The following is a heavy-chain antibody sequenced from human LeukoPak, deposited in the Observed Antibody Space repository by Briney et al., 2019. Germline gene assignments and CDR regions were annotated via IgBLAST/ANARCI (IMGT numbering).Heavy chain of an antibody. CDR1: GLTFSSHW. Sequence: PGGSLRLSCAASGLTFSSHWMHWVRQAPGKGLVWVSRITNDGSSTTYADSVKGRFTISRDNSKNTLYLQMNSLRVEDTAAYYCAKVRAPSGWFNSDYWGQGTLVTVCS. V-gene: IGHV3-74*01. J-gene: IGHJ4*02. D-gene: IGHD6-19*01. CDR3: AKVRAPSGWFNSDY. CDR2: ITNDGSST.